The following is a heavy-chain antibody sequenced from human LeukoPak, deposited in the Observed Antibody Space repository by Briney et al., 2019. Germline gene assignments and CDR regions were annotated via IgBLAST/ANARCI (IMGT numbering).Heavy chain of an antibody. CDR3: ARDQGGKRGFDY. CDR1: GGSISSSSYY. Sequence: SETLSLTCTVSGGSISSSSYYWGWIRQPPGKGLEWIGSIYYSGSTYYNPSLKSRVTISVDTSKNQLSLKLSSVTAADTAVYYCARDQGGKRGFDYWGQGTLVTVSS. CDR2: IYYSGST. V-gene: IGHV4-39*07. D-gene: IGHD4-23*01. J-gene: IGHJ4*02.